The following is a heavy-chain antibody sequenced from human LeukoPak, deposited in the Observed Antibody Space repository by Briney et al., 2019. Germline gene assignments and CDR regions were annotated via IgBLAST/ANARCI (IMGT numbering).Heavy chain of an antibody. CDR2: IISSGART. D-gene: IGHD2-2*01. J-gene: IGHJ6*03. Sequence: GTLRLSCAASGFTFSSYGMSWVRQAPGKGLEWVSGIISSGARTYYADSVKGRFSISRENSKNTLYLQMNSLRAEDTAVYYCASVPAPLLMDVWGKGTTVTVSS. CDR1: GFTFSSYG. CDR3: ASVPAPLLMDV. V-gene: IGHV3-23*01.